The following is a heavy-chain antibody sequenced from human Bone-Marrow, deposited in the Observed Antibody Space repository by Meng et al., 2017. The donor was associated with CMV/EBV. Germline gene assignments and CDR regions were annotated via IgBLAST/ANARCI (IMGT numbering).Heavy chain of an antibody. J-gene: IGHJ4*02. CDR2: INHSGST. CDR3: ARGRGWELDF. D-gene: IGHD1-26*01. Sequence: SEPLSLTCTVSGGSVSSGSYYWSWIRQPPGKGLEWIGEINHSGSTNYNPSLKSRVTISVDTSKNQFSLKLSSVTAADTAVYYCARGRGWELDFWGQGTLVTVSS. CDR1: GGSVSSGSYY. V-gene: IGHV4-39*07.